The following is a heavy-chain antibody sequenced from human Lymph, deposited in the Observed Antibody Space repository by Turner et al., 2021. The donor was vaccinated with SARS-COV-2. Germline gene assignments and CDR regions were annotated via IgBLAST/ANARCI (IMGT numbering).Heavy chain of an antibody. CDR1: GGSISSYY. V-gene: IGHV4-59*01. J-gene: IGHJ4*02. CDR2: IYYSGST. Sequence: QVQLQESGPGLVKPSETLSLTCTVSGGSISSYYWSWIRQPPGKGLEWIEYIYYSGSTNYNPSLKSRVTISVDTSKNQFALKLTSVTAADTAVYYCARGFDYWGQGTLVTVSP. CDR3: ARGFDY.